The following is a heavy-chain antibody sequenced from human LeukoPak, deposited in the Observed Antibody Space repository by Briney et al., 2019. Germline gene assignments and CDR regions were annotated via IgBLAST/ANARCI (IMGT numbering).Heavy chain of an antibody. D-gene: IGHD2-15*01. J-gene: IGHJ5*02. CDR2: IIPIFGTA. CDR1: GGTFISYA. Sequence: ASVKVSFKASGGTFISYAISWVRQAPGQGLEWMGGIIPIFGTANYAQKFQGRVTITADESTSTAYMELSSLRSEDTAVYYCARGIGGHNWFDPWGQGTLVTVSS. V-gene: IGHV1-69*13. CDR3: ARGIGGHNWFDP.